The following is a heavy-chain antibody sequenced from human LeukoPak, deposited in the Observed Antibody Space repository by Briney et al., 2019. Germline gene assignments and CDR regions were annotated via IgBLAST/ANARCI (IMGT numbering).Heavy chain of an antibody. D-gene: IGHD6-13*01. J-gene: IGHJ4*02. CDR2: KSKTDGGTT. CDR3: TTIAAAGRADY. V-gene: IGHV3-15*01. Sequence: KSKTDGGTTDYAAPVKGRFTTSRDDSKNTLFLQMNSLKTEDTAVYYCTTIAAAGRADYWGQGTLVIVSS.